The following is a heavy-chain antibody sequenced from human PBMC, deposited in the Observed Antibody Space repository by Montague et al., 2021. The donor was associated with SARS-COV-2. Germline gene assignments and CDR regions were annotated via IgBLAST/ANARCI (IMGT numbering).Heavy chain of an antibody. V-gene: IGHV4-38-2*02. Sequence: SETLSLTCTVSGYSISSGYYWGWIRQPPGKGLEWIGSIYHSGSTXYNPSLKSRVTISVDTSKNQFSLKLSSVTAADTTVYYCARDDYTPGGYYYYYGMDVWGQGTTVTVSS. D-gene: IGHD4-11*01. CDR1: GYSISSGYY. CDR3: ARDDYTPGGYYYYYGMDV. CDR2: IYHSGST. J-gene: IGHJ6*02.